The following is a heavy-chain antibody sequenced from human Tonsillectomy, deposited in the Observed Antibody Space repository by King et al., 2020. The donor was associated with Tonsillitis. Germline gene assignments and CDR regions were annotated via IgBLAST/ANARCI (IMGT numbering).Heavy chain of an antibody. V-gene: IGHV3-7*03. CDR1: GFTFSSYW. CDR3: ARDAWDSSGSG. CDR2: IKQDGSEK. Sequence: QLVESGGGLVQPGGSLRLSCAGSGFTFSSYWMSWVRQAPGKGPEWVANIKQDGSEKYYVDSVKGRFTISRDNAKNSLYLQMNSLRAEDTAVYYCARDAWDSSGSGWGQGTLVTVSS. D-gene: IGHD3-22*01. J-gene: IGHJ4*02.